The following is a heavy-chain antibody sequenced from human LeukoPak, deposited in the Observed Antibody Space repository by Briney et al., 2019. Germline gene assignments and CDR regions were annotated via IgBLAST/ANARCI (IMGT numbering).Heavy chain of an antibody. D-gene: IGHD6-13*01. Sequence: GGSLRLSCAASGFTFSSYGMHWVRQAPGKGLEWVAFIRYDGSNKYYADSVKGRFTISRDNSKNTLYLQMNSLRAEDTAVYYCAKVIKYSSSWYIDYWGQGTLVTVSS. V-gene: IGHV3-30*02. CDR3: AKVIKYSSSWYIDY. J-gene: IGHJ4*02. CDR2: IRYDGSNK. CDR1: GFTFSSYG.